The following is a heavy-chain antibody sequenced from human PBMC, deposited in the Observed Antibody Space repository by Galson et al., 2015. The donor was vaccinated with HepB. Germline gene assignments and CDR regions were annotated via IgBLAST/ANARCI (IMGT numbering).Heavy chain of an antibody. CDR1: GFAFDSHA. V-gene: IGHV3-23*01. Sequence: SLRLSCAASGFAFDSHAMSWVRQATGRGLEWISGITGKGDSTFYADSVKGRFTVYKDNSNNMLYLQMNSLRAEDAGLYFCAKGYGLFDSWGQGILVTVSS. CDR3: AKGYGLFDS. CDR2: ITGKGDST. J-gene: IGHJ5*01. D-gene: IGHD5-18*01.